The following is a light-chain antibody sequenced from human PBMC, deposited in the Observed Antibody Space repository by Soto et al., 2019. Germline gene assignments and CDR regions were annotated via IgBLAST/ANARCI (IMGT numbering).Light chain of an antibody. Sequence: QSVLTQPASVSGSPGQSITISCTGTSSDVGGYNYVSWYQQHPGKVPKLMIFEVSNRPSGVSNRFSGSKSGNTASLTISGLQAEDEADYYCSSYTTSRTLVFGPGTKGTVL. CDR3: SSYTTSRTLV. V-gene: IGLV2-14*01. CDR2: EVS. J-gene: IGLJ1*01. CDR1: SSDVGGYNY.